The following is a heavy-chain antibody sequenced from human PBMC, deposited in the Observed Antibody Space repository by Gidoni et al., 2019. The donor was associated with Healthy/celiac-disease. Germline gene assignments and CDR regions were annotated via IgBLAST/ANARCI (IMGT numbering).Heavy chain of an antibody. CDR2: IRSKAYGGTT. CDR1: GFTFGDYA. J-gene: IGHJ4*02. CDR3: TREGQRVTRILGADFFDY. D-gene: IGHD2-21*02. V-gene: IGHV3-49*03. Sequence: EVQLVESGGGLVQPGRSLRLACTASGFTFGDYAMSWFRQAPGKGLGWVGFIRSKAYGGTTEYAASVKGRFTISRDDSKSIAYLQMNSLKTEDTAVYYCTREGQRVTRILGADFFDYWGQGTLVTVSS.